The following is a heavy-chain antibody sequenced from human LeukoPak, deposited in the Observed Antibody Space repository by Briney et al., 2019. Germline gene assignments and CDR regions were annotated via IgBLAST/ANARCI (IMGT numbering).Heavy chain of an antibody. D-gene: IGHD6-13*01. Sequence: SETLSLTCTVSGDSFSSVTDYWAWIRQPPGKGLEWIASGDYSGGTYYNPSLESRVAISADMSKNQFSLKLSSVTAADTAVYYCARDTLPGAAAGTGYWGQGTLVTVSS. CDR1: GDSFSSVTDY. CDR2: GDYSGGT. CDR3: ARDTLPGAAAGTGY. V-gene: IGHV4-39*07. J-gene: IGHJ4*02.